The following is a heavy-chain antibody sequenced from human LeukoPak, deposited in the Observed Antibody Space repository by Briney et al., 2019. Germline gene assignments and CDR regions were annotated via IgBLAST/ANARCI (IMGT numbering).Heavy chain of an antibody. V-gene: IGHV1-18*01. CDR3: ARDRAPYYDFWSGYYNYYYYMDV. J-gene: IGHJ6*03. CDR1: GYTFTSYG. CDR2: ISAYNGNT. Sequence: ASVKVSCKASGYTFTSYGISWVRQAPGQGLEWMGWISAYNGNTNYAQKLQGRVTMTTDTSTSTAYMELRSLRSDDTAVYYCARDRAPYYDFWSGYYNYYYYMDVWGKGTTVTVSS. D-gene: IGHD3-3*01.